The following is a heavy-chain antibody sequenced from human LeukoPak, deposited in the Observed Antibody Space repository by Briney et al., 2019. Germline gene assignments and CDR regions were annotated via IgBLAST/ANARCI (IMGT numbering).Heavy chain of an antibody. CDR3: AKEYYYDSSGYFDY. V-gene: IGHV3-7*05. D-gene: IGHD3-22*01. CDR2: IKQDGSEK. J-gene: IGHJ4*02. CDR1: GFTFSSYA. Sequence: QPGGSLRLSCAASGFTFSSYAMSWVRQAPGKGLEWVANIKQDGSEKNYVDSVKGRFTISRDNAKNSLYLQMNSLRAEDTAVYYCAKEYYYDSSGYFDYWGQGTLVTVSS.